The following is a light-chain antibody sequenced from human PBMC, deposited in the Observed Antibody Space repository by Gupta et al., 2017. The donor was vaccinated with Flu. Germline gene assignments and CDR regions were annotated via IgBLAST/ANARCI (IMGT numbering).Light chain of an antibody. Sequence: GSQNIRKYLSWYQQKAGEAPKLLIYGASTLQSGVPSTFSGSGSGTDFTLTISSLQPEDFATYYCQQTYSRPWSFGQGTEV. CDR3: QQTYSRPWS. CDR1: QNIRKY. V-gene: IGKV1-39*01. CDR2: GAS. J-gene: IGKJ1*01.